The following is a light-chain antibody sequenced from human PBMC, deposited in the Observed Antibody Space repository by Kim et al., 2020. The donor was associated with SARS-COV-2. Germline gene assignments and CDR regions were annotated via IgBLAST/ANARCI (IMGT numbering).Light chain of an antibody. Sequence: QLVLTQSPSASASLGASVKLTCTLSSGHSSYSIAWHQQQPEKGPRYLMKLNSDGSHSKGDGIPDRFSGSSSGAERHLTISSLQSDDEADYYCQTWGTGTVVFGGGTQLTVL. J-gene: IGLJ2*01. CDR1: SGHSSYS. V-gene: IGLV4-69*01. CDR2: LNSDGSH. CDR3: QTWGTGTVV.